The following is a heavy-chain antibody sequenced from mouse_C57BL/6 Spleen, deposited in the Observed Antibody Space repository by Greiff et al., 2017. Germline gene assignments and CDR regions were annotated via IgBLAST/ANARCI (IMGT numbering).Heavy chain of an antibody. Sequence: QVQLKQPGAELVRPGSSVKLSCKASGYTFTSYWMHWVKQRPIQGLEWIGNINPSDSETHYNQKFKDKATLTVDKSSSTAYMQLSSLTSEDSAVYYWAREPYYSNYLDYWGQGTTLTVSS. CDR3: AREPYYSNYLDY. D-gene: IGHD2-5*01. CDR2: INPSDSET. V-gene: IGHV1-52*01. J-gene: IGHJ2*01. CDR1: GYTFTSYW.